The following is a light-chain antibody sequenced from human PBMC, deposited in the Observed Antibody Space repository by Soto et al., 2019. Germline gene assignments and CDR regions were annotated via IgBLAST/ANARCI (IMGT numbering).Light chain of an antibody. Sequence: DIQMTQSPSSLSASVRDRVTITCQASQDVRKYLSWYQQKARKAPKLLIYDASNLETGVPSRFSGSGSGTDFTFTISSLQPEDIATYYCQQRHNLPHTFGPGTKVDIK. CDR2: DAS. V-gene: IGKV1-33*01. CDR1: QDVRKY. J-gene: IGKJ3*01. CDR3: QQRHNLPHT.